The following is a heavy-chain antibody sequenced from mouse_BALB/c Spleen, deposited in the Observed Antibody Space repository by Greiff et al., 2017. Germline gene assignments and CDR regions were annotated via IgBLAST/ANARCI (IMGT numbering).Heavy chain of an antibody. V-gene: IGHV1-4*01. CDR3: ASWDYGSSRAMDY. D-gene: IGHD1-1*01. Sequence: VQLQQSGAELARPGASVKMSCKASGYTFTSYTMHWVKQRPGQGLEWIGYINPSSGYTNYNQKFKDKATLTADKSSSTAYMQLSSLTSEDSAVYYCASWDYGSSRAMDYWGQGTSVTVSS. CDR2: INPSSGYT. CDR1: GYTFTSYT. J-gene: IGHJ4*01.